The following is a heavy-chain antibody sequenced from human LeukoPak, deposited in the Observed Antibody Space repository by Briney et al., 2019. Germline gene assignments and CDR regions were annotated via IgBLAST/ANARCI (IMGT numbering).Heavy chain of an antibody. D-gene: IGHD6-13*01. J-gene: IGHJ4*02. CDR1: GGSISSYY. Sequence: SQTLSLTCTVSGGSISSYYWSWIRQPPGKGLKCIGYIYYSGSTKYNPSLKSRVTISLDTSKNQFSLRLSSVTAADTAVYYCARQGAAAGTGHDYWGQGTLVIVSS. CDR3: ARQGAAAGTGHDY. V-gene: IGHV4-59*08. CDR2: IYYSGST.